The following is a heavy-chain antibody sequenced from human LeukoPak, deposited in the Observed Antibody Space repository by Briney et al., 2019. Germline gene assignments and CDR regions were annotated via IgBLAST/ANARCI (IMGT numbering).Heavy chain of an antibody. CDR3: ARLLSNYYYYYMDV. V-gene: IGHV3-7*01. J-gene: IGHJ6*03. Sequence: GGSLRLSCAASGFTFSSYWMSWVRQAPGKGLEWVANIKQGGSEEYYVDSVKGRFTISRDNAENSLYLQMNSLTAEDTAVYYCARLLSNYYYYYMDVWGKGTTVTVSS. CDR1: GFTFSSYW. D-gene: IGHD2/OR15-2a*01. CDR2: IKQGGSEE.